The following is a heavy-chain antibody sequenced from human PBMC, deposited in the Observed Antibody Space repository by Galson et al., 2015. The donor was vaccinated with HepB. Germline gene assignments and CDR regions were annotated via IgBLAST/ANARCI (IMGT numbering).Heavy chain of an antibody. CDR1: GYTFTSYY. CDR3: ARLGGSGYEKIYYFDY. CDR2: INPSGGST. V-gene: IGHV1-46*03. J-gene: IGHJ4*02. Sequence: SVKVSCKASGYTFTSYYMHWVRQAPGQGLEWMGIINPSGGSTSYAQKFQGRVTMTRDTSTSTVYMELSSLRSEDTAVYYCARLGGSGYEKIYYFDYWGQGTLVTVSS. D-gene: IGHD5-12*01.